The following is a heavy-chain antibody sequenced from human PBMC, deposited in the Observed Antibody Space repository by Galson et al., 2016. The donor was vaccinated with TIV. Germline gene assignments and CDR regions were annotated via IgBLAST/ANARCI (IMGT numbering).Heavy chain of an antibody. Sequence: SLRLSCAASGFTFDAYAMHWVRQAPGKGLEWVSGINWSSTSIGYAGSVKGRFTISRDNAKNSLYLQMHSLRAEDTALYYCAKGAKELVYRGMDVWGQGTTVTVSS. J-gene: IGHJ6*02. CDR2: INWSSTSI. CDR1: GFTFDAYA. D-gene: IGHD6-6*01. V-gene: IGHV3-9*01. CDR3: AKGAKELVYRGMDV.